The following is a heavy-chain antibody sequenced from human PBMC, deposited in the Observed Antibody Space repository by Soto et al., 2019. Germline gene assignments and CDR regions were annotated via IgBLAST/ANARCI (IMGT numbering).Heavy chain of an antibody. J-gene: IGHJ6*02. CDR3: TRTWIQLWSYYYYYYGMDV. V-gene: IGHV3-49*04. CDR2: IRSKAYGGTT. D-gene: IGHD5-18*01. Sequence: GGSLRLSCTASGFTFGDYAISWVRQAPGKGLEWVGFIRSKAYGGTTEYAASVKGRFTISRDDSKSIAYLQMNSLKTEDTAVYYCTRTWIQLWSYYYYYYGMDVWGQGTTVTVSS. CDR1: GFTFGDYA.